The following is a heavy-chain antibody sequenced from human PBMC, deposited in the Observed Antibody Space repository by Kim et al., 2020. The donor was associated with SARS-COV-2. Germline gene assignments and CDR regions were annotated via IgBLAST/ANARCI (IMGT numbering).Heavy chain of an antibody. CDR3: ARVKQISSSFDY. V-gene: IGHV3-21*01. J-gene: IGHJ4*02. CDR2: ISSSSSYI. Sequence: GGSLRLSCAASGFTFSSYSMNWVRQAPGKGLEWVSSISSSSSYIYYADSVKGRFTISRDNAKNSLYLQMNSLRAEDTAVYYCARVKQISSSFDYWGQGTLVTVSS. D-gene: IGHD6-13*01. CDR1: GFTFSSYS.